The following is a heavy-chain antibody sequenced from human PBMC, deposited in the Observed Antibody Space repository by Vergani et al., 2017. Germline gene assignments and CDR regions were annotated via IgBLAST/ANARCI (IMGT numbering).Heavy chain of an antibody. Sequence: QVHLVESGGGVVQRGRSLRLSCAVSVFTSSYYGMHWVRQAPGKGLEWVAVISYDGTQKYYADSVKGRFTISRDNSKSTLYLQMNSLRTEDTAVYYCATKSCGTPGCQIGYFREWGQGTLVTVSS. V-gene: IGHV3-30*03. J-gene: IGHJ1*01. D-gene: IGHD1-1*01. CDR3: ATKSCGTPGCQIGYFRE. CDR1: VFTSSYYG. CDR2: ISYDGTQK.